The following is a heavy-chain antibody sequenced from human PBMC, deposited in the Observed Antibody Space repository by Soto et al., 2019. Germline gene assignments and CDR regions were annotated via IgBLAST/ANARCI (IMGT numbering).Heavy chain of an antibody. CDR1: GFTVSSNY. D-gene: IGHD2-15*01. V-gene: IGHV3-66*01. CDR2: IYSGGST. Sequence: EVQLVESGGGLVQPGGSLRLSCAASGFTVSSNYMSWVRQAPGKGLEWVSVIYSGGSTYYTDAVKGRFTISRDNSENTLYLQMHRLRAEDTAVYYCASTCSGGTCSVDYWGQGNLVTVSS. J-gene: IGHJ4*02. CDR3: ASTCSGGTCSVDY.